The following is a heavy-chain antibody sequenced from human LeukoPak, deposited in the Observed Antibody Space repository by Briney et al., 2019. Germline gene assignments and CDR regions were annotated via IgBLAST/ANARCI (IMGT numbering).Heavy chain of an antibody. Sequence: SETLSLTCAVYGGSFSGYYWSWIRQPPGKGLEWIGEINHSGSTNYNPSLKSRVTISVDTSKNQFSLKLSSVTAADTAVYYCARTQGYCSSTSCYALDYWGQGTLVTVSS. CDR3: ARTQGYCSSTSCYALDY. J-gene: IGHJ4*02. V-gene: IGHV4-34*01. CDR1: GGSFSGYY. D-gene: IGHD2-2*01. CDR2: INHSGST.